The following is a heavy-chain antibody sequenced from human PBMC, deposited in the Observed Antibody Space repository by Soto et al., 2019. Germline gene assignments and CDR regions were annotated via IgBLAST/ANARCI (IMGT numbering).Heavy chain of an antibody. V-gene: IGHV3-21*01. Sequence: NPGGSLRLSCAASGFTFSSYSMNWVRQAPGKGLEWVSSISGSSAHINYADSVYGRFTISRDNAKNSVYLQMNSLRVEDSGVYYCARDPSDLWEPDQYFPHWGQGTLVTVSS. CDR1: GFTFSSYS. D-gene: IGHD1-26*01. CDR3: ARDPSDLWEPDQYFPH. J-gene: IGHJ1*01. CDR2: ISGSSAHI.